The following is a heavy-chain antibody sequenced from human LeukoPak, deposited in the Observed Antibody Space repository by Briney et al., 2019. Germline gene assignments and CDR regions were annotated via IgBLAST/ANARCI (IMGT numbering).Heavy chain of an antibody. Sequence: SETLSLTCTVSGGSISSYYWSWIRQPAGKGLEWIGRIYTSGSTNYNPSLKSRVTMSVDTSKNQFSLKLSSVTAADTAVYYCARDFGTYISGTHYMDVWGKGTTVTVSS. CDR2: IYTSGST. V-gene: IGHV4-4*07. CDR3: ARDFGTYISGTHYMDV. D-gene: IGHD3-10*01. J-gene: IGHJ6*03. CDR1: GGSISSYY.